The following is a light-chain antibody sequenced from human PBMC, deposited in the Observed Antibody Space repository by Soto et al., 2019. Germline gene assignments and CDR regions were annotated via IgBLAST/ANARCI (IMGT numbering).Light chain of an antibody. V-gene: IGKV1-5*03. CDR2: QAS. CDR1: QSVSPW. Sequence: DIPMTQSPSTLSVSVRDRVTITCRASQSVSPWLAWYQQKPGKAPRLLIYQASTLESGVPSRLSGSGADTEFTLTISSLQPDDLATYYCQQYHSYPYTFGQGTKLEI. J-gene: IGKJ2*01. CDR3: QQYHSYPYT.